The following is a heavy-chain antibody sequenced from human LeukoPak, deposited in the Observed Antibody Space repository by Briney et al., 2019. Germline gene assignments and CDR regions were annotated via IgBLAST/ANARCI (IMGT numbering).Heavy chain of an antibody. Sequence: SETLSLTCTVSGESISGFYWTWIRQPPGKGLEWIGYIYYSGSTNYNPSLKSRVTISVDTSKNQVSLKLRSVTAADTAVYYCARTTEGYAGGPGYSYYYYMDVWGKGTTVTISS. CDR1: GESISGFY. CDR3: ARTTEGYAGGPGYSYYYYMDV. V-gene: IGHV4-59*01. J-gene: IGHJ6*03. CDR2: IYYSGST. D-gene: IGHD5-12*01.